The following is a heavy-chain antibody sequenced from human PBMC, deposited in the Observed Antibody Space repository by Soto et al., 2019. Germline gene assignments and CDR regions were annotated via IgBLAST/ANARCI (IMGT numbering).Heavy chain of an antibody. J-gene: IGHJ4*02. D-gene: IGHD1-26*01. Sequence: QVQLVQSGGEVKKPGASVKVSCKASGYTFTSYAMHWVRQAPGPRLEWMGWINAGNGNTKYSQKFQGRVTITRDTSASTAYMELSSLRSEDTAVYYCATEVVGATTGYDYWGQGTLVTVSS. CDR1: GYTFTSYA. V-gene: IGHV1-3*01. CDR3: ATEVVGATTGYDY. CDR2: INAGNGNT.